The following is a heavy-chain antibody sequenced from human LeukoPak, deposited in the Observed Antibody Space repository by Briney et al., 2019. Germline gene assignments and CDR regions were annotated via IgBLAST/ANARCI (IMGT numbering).Heavy chain of an antibody. J-gene: IGHJ3*02. CDR3: TTDSERFLEWSRGSLDAFDI. Sequence: GGSLRLSCAASGFTFSNAWMSWVRQAPGKGLEWVGRIKSKTDGGTTDYAAPVKGRFTISRDDSKNTLYLQMNGLKTEDTAVYYCTTDSERFLEWSRGSLDAFDIWGQGTMVTVSS. CDR2: IKSKTDGGTT. V-gene: IGHV3-15*01. CDR1: GFTFSNAW. D-gene: IGHD3-3*01.